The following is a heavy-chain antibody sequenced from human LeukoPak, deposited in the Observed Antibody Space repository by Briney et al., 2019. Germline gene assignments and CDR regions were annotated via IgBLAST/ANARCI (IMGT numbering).Heavy chain of an antibody. CDR3: ARGQQPRSLDAFDI. CDR1: GYTFTGYY. V-gene: IGHV1-8*02. D-gene: IGHD6-13*01. CDR2: MNPNSGNT. Sequence: GASVKVSFTASGYTFTGYYMHWVRQAPGQGLEWMGWMNPNSGNTGYAQKFQGRVTMTRNTSISTAYMELSSLRSEDTAVCYCARGQQPRSLDAFDIWGQGTMVTVSS. J-gene: IGHJ3*02.